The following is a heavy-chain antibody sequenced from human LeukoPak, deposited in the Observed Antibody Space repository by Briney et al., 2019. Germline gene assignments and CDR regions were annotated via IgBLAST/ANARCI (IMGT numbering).Heavy chain of an antibody. J-gene: IGHJ4*02. Sequence: GGSLRLSCAASGFTFGTYAMSWVRQAPGKGLEWVSGIGGNVGSTYYAGSVKGRFTVSRDNSKNTLYLQMNSLRAEDTAVYYCAKDIYGDYGGFDYWGQGTLVTVSS. D-gene: IGHD4-17*01. CDR3: AKDIYGDYGGFDY. CDR2: IGGNVGST. V-gene: IGHV3-23*01. CDR1: GFTFGTYA.